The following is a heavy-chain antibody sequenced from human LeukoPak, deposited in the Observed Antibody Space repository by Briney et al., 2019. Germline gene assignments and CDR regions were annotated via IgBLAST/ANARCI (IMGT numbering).Heavy chain of an antibody. V-gene: IGHV3-21*01. J-gene: IGHJ4*02. CDR1: GFTFSSYS. Sequence: GGSLRLSCAASGFTFSSYSMNWVRQAPGKGLGWVSSISSSSSYIYYADSVKGRFTISRDNAKNSLYLQMGSLRAEDMAVYYCARAGGYYDSSGYYYDYWGQGTLVTVSS. D-gene: IGHD3-22*01. CDR3: ARAGGYYDSSGYYYDY. CDR2: ISSSSSYI.